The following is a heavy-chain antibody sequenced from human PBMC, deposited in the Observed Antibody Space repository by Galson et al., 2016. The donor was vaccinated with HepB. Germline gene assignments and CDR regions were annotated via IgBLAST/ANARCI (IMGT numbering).Heavy chain of an antibody. Sequence: SLRLSCAASGFTFSTYSMTWVRQAPGKGLEWISYISSSSSDSFYADSVKGRFTISRDNAKNSLYLKMSSLTDDDTAVYYCAKGWSGPDSWGQGTLVTVSS. J-gene: IGHJ4*02. CDR3: AKGWSGPDS. D-gene: IGHD3-3*01. CDR2: ISSSSSDS. CDR1: GFTFSTYS. V-gene: IGHV3-48*02.